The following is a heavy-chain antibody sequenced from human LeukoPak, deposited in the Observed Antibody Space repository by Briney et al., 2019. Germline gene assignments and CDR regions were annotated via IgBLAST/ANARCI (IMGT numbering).Heavy chain of an antibody. J-gene: IGHJ4*02. D-gene: IGHD3-22*01. Sequence: SETLSLTCAVYGGSFSGYYWSWIRQPPGKGLEWIGEINHSGSTNYNPSLKSRVTISVDTSKNQFSLKLSSVTGADTAVYYCARLNASKYYYDSSGYYYVDYFDYWGQGTLVTVSS. V-gene: IGHV4-34*01. CDR3: ARLNASKYYYDSSGYYYVDYFDY. CDR2: INHSGST. CDR1: GGSFSGYY.